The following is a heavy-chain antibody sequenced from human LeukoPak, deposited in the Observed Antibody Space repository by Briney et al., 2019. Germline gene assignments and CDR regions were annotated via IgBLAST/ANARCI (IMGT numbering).Heavy chain of an antibody. CDR3: ARDRGYLTFDY. CDR2: IKQDGSEK. D-gene: IGHD5-18*01. CDR1: GFTVSSNY. Sequence: GGSLRLSCAASGFTVSSNYMSWVRQAPGKGLEWVANIKQDGSEKYYVDSVKGRFTISRDNAKNSLYLQMNNLRGEDTAVYYCARDRGYLTFDYWGQGILVTVSS. J-gene: IGHJ4*02. V-gene: IGHV3-7*01.